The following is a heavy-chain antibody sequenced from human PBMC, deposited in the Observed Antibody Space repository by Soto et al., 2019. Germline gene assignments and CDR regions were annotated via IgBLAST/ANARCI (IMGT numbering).Heavy chain of an antibody. CDR3: AKEGVEQQLNYYYYYYMDV. V-gene: IGHV3-23*01. J-gene: IGHJ6*03. D-gene: IGHD6-13*01. CDR2: ISGSGGST. CDR1: GFTFSSYA. Sequence: GGSLRLSCAASGFTFSSYAMSWVRQAPGKGLEWVSAISGSGGSTYYADSVKGRFTISRDNSKNTLYLQMNSLRAEDTAVYYCAKEGVEQQLNYYYYYYMDVWGKGTTVTVSS.